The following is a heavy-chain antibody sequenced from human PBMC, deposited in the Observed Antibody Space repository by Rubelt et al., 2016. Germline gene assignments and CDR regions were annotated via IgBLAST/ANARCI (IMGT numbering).Heavy chain of an antibody. V-gene: IGHV4-34*01. CDR1: GGSFSGYY. CDR2: ITHSGST. J-gene: IGHJ5*02. D-gene: IGHD3-3*01. CDR3: ASADYDFWSGSDRNWFDP. Sequence: QVQLQQWGAGLLKPSETLSLTCAVYGGSFSGYYWSWIRQPPGKGLEWIGEITHSGSTNYNPSLKSRVTISVDTSKNQFSLKLSSVTAADTAVYYCASADYDFWSGSDRNWFDPWGQGTLVTVSS.